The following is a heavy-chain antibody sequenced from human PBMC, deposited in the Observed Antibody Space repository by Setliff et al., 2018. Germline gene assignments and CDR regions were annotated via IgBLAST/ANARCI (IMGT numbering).Heavy chain of an antibody. CDR2: IYYSGST. V-gene: IGHV4-39*01. J-gene: IGHJ4*02. CDR3: ATDSSDYDFWSGYSRPFGY. D-gene: IGHD3-3*01. CDR1: GGSISSSSYY. Sequence: PSETLSLTCTVSGGSISSSSYYWGWIRQPPGKGLGWIGSIYYSGSTYYNPSLKSRVTISVDTSKNQFSLKLSSVTAADTAVYYCATDSSDYDFWSGYSRPFGYWGQGTLVTVSS.